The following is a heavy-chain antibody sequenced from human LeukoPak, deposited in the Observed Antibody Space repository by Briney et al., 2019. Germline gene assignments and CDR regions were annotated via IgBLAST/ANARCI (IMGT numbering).Heavy chain of an antibody. D-gene: IGHD5-12*01. CDR2: ITNGGST. Sequence: PGGSLRLSCAASGFTLSNYAMSWVRQAPGKGLEWVSAITNGGSTYYADSVKGRFTISRDNSKNTLYLQMKSLRAEDTAVYYCVRDGGVSGYDLLDYWGQGTLVTVSS. CDR1: GFTLSNYA. CDR3: VRDGGVSGYDLLDY. J-gene: IGHJ4*02. V-gene: IGHV3-23*01.